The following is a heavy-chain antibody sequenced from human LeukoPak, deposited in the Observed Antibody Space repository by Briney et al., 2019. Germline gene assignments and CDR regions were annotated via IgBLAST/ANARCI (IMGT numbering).Heavy chain of an antibody. CDR3: AKYSSGWYPNYYFVC. V-gene: IGHV5-51*01. CDR2: LYPGDSDT. D-gene: IGHD6-19*01. Sequence: GEALKISCKGSGYSFTIYWIGGVRHMPGNGLEWIGILYPGDSDTRYSPSFQGQVTISADKSISTAYLQWSSLKASDNAMYYCAKYSSGWYPNYYFVCWGQGTLVTVSS. CDR1: GYSFTIYW. J-gene: IGHJ4*02.